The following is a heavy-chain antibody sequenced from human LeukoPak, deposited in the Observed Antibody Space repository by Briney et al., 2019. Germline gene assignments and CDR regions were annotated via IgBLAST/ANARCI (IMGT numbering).Heavy chain of an antibody. CDR2: ISSSSSYI. J-gene: IGHJ4*02. CDR1: GFTVSINY. Sequence: PGGSLRLSCAASGFTVSINYMTWVRQAPGKGLEWVSSISSSSSYIYYVDSVKGRFTISRDNAKNSLYLQMNSLRAEDTAVYYCARDRPADYYDSSGPSDYWGQGTLVTVSS. CDR3: ARDRPADYYDSSGPSDY. V-gene: IGHV3-21*01. D-gene: IGHD3-22*01.